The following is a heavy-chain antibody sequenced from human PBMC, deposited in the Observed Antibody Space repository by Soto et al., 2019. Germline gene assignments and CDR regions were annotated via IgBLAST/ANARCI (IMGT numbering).Heavy chain of an antibody. J-gene: IGHJ6*02. V-gene: IGHV5-10-1*01. D-gene: IGHD3-10*01. CDR3: ARRILSSEGMDV. CDR1: GYSFNSCW. CDR2: IDPSDSYT. Sequence: GESLKISCKGSGYSFNSCWISWVRQMPGKGLEWMGRIDPSDSYTNYSPSFQGHVTISADKSISTAYLQWSSLKASDTAMYYCARRILSSEGMDVWGQGTTVTVSS.